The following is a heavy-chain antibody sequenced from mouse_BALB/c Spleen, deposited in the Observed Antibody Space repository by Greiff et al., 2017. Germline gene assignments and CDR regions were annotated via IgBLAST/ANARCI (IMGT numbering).Heavy chain of an antibody. CDR3: ASMELRPSWFAY. D-gene: IGHD1-2*01. J-gene: IGHJ3*01. CDR2: ISYSGST. Sequence: EVKVEESGPGLVKPSQSLSLTCTVTGYSITSDYAWNWIRQFPGNKLEWMGYISYSGSTSYNPSLKSRISITRDTSKNQFFLQLNSVTTEDTATYYCASMELRPSWFAYWGQGTLVTVSA. V-gene: IGHV3-2*02. CDR1: GYSITSDYA.